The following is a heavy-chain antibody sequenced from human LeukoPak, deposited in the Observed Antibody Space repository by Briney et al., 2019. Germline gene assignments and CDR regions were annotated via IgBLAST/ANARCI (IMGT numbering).Heavy chain of an antibody. CDR1: GLSFRDAW. Sequence: PGGALRLSGAVSGLSFRDAWLCWVRQAPGKGLEWIGRTIGGDGPADYAAPVKGRFTISRDYSKDTMYPHINSLNTEAPAVYYCTWMATVVTVDIWGQATLVTVSS. CDR3: TWMATVVTVDI. CDR2: TIGGDGPA. D-gene: IGHD4-23*01. V-gene: IGHV3-15*01. J-gene: IGHJ4*02.